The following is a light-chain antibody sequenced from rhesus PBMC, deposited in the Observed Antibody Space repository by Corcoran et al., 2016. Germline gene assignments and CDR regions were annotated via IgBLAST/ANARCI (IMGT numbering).Light chain of an antibody. J-gene: IGKJ4*01. CDR3: QQYNSALT. V-gene: IGKV1-16*01. CDR1: QSISSW. CDR2: KAS. Sequence: DIQMTQSPSSLSASVGDKVTITCQASQSISSWLAWYQQKPGKAPKPLIYKASSLESGVPSRFSGSGSGTELTLNISSLKPEDVATYYCQQYNSALTFGGGTKVELK.